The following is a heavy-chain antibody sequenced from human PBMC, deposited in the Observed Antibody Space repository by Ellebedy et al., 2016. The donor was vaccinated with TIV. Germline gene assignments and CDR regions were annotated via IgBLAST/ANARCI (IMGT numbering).Heavy chain of an antibody. CDR3: ARATYDSSPYFDY. CDR2: IIPILGIA. J-gene: IGHJ4*02. CDR1: GGTFSSYA. V-gene: IGHV1-69*04. D-gene: IGHD3-16*01. Sequence: SVKVSCKASGGTFSSYAISRVRQAPGQGLAWMGRIIPILGIANYAQKFQGRVTITADKSTSTAYMELSSLRSEDTAVYYCARATYDSSPYFDYWGQGTLVTVSS.